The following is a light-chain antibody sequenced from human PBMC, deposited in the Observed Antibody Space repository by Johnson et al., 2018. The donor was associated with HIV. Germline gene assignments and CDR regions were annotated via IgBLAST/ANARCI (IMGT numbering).Light chain of an antibody. CDR1: SSNIENYF. V-gene: IGLV1-51*02. Sequence: QFVLTQPPSVSAAPGQRVNISCSGHSSNIENYFVSWYQQLPGADPRLLIYEDYKRPSGIPDRFSGSKSGESATLGITGLQTGDEADYYCGVWDASLSPHYVFGTGTTITVL. CDR2: EDY. CDR3: GVWDASLSPHYV. J-gene: IGLJ1*01.